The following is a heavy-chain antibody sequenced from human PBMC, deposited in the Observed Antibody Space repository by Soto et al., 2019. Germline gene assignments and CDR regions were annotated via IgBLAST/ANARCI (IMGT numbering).Heavy chain of an antibody. CDR1: GFTFISYA. J-gene: IGHJ4*02. CDR2: ISGSGGST. Sequence: PWGSLRLSCAASGFTFISYAMSLFRHSPWKWLEWVSAISGSGGSTYYADSVKGRFTISRDNSKNTLYLQMNSLRAEDTAVYYCAKRASDYYDSSGYYYLIYFDYWGQGTLVTVSS. D-gene: IGHD3-22*01. V-gene: IGHV3-23*01. CDR3: AKRASDYYDSSGYYYLIYFDY.